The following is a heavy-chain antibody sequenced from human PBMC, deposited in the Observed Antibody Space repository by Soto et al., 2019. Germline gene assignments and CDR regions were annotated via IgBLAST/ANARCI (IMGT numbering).Heavy chain of an antibody. CDR2: VFYSGRT. CDR1: GGSINNFH. CDR3: ARIKSGYSYGSIIDF. J-gene: IGHJ4*02. Sequence: SETLSLTCSVSGGSINNFHWSWIRQPPGKGLEWIGFVFYSGRTTYNPSLQSRVTISVDTSQNHFSLKVRSVTAADTATYYCARIKSGYSYGSIIDFWGQGKLVTV. D-gene: IGHD5-18*01. V-gene: IGHV4-59*01.